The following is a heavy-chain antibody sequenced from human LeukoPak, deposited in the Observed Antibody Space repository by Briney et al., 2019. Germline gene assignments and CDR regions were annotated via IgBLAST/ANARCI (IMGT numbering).Heavy chain of an antibody. D-gene: IGHD3-16*02. J-gene: IGHJ5*02. V-gene: IGHV3-23*01. CDR1: GFTFSSSA. CDR2: ISGSGGST. Sequence: GGSLRLSCAASGFTFSSSAMSWVRQAPGKGLEWVSTISGSGGSTYYADSVKGRFTISRDNSKNTLYLQMNSLRAEDTAVYYCATTRGGIVIGHPLYSWGQGTLVTVSS. CDR3: ATTRGGIVIGHPLYS.